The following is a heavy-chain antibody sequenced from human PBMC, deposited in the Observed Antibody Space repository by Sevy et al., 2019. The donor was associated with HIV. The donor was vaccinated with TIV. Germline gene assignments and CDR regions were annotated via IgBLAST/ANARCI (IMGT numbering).Heavy chain of an antibody. CDR3: ITDPGYRGFDEEVINYYYYGMDV. D-gene: IGHD5-12*01. J-gene: IGHJ6*02. CDR2: IKSKTDGGTI. CDR1: GFTFSSAW. V-gene: IGHV3-15*01. Sequence: GGSLRLSCAASGFTFSSAWMSWVRLAPGKGLEWVGRIKSKTDGGTIDYAAPVKGRFTISREDSKNTLYLQMNSLKTEDTAVYYCITDPGYRGFDEEVINYYYYGMDVWGLGTTVTVSS.